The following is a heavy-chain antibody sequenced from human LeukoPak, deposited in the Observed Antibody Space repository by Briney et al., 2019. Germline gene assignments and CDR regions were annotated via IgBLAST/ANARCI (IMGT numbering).Heavy chain of an antibody. CDR1: EFTFSSFW. J-gene: IGHJ4*02. D-gene: IGHD6-19*01. CDR3: ARGSSGWTSPFDY. Sequence: GGSLRLSCAASEFTFSSFWMSWVRQAPGKGLEGVANIKQDGSEKRYVDSVKGRFTISRDNAKNSLYLQMNSLSAEDTAVYYCARGSSGWTSPFDYWGQGTLVTVSS. V-gene: IGHV3-7*01. CDR2: IKQDGSEK.